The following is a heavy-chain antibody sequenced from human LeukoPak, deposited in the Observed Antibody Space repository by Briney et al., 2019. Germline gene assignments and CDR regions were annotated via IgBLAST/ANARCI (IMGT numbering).Heavy chain of an antibody. CDR3: ARRGPAAAAGPNYYYYYYYMDV. J-gene: IGHJ6*03. D-gene: IGHD6-13*01. V-gene: IGHV3-7*01. CDR1: GITFSSYA. Sequence: QPGGSLRLSCAASGITFSSYAMHWVRDAPGRGLEWVANIKQDGSEKYYVDSVKGRFTISRDNAKNPLYLQMNSLRAEDTAVYYCARRGPAAAAGPNYYYYYYYMDVWGKGTTVTVSS. CDR2: IKQDGSEK.